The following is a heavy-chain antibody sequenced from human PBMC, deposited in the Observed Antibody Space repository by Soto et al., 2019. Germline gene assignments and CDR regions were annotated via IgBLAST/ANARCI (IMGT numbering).Heavy chain of an antibody. CDR2: INDSGST. Sequence: SETLSLTCVVYGGSFSLYYWSWLRQPPGKGLEWIGEINDSGSTNYNPSLKSRVTISVDTSKNQFSLKLSSVTAADTAVYYCARTIAVAGEFDYWGQGTLVTVSS. CDR3: ARTIAVAGEFDY. D-gene: IGHD6-19*01. V-gene: IGHV4-34*01. CDR1: GGSFSLYY. J-gene: IGHJ4*02.